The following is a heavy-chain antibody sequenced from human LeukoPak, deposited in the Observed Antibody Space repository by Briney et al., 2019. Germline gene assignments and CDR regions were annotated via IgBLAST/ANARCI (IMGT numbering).Heavy chain of an antibody. CDR1: GGSISSYY. CDR2: IYYTGST. CDR3: ARGQDGYCFDY. V-gene: IGHV4-59*01. J-gene: IGHJ4*02. D-gene: IGHD4-17*01. Sequence: SETLFSTCTVSGGSISSYYWSWIRQPPGKGLEWFGYIYYTGSTNYNPSLKSRVTMSLDTSKNQFSLKLSSVTAADTAVYYCARGQDGYCFDYCGQGTLVTVSS.